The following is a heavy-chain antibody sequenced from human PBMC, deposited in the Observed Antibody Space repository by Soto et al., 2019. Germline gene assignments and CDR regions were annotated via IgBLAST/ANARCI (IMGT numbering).Heavy chain of an antibody. V-gene: IGHV1-46*01. J-gene: IGHJ4*02. CDR3: ARVTIGNDRGDYRLGY. CDR2: INPAGGST. D-gene: IGHD4-17*01. Sequence: QVQLVQSGAEVKKPGASVKVSCKASGYTFSSYHMHWVRQAPGQGLEYMGVINPAGGSTSYAQKCQGRVTLTRDTATSTVYMELSSLRSEDTAVYYCARVTIGNDRGDYRLGYWGQGTLVTVSS. CDR1: GYTFSSYH.